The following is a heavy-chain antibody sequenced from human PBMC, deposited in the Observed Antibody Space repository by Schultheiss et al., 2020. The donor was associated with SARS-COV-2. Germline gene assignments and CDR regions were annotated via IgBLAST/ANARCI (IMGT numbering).Heavy chain of an antibody. CDR3: TTGIVGGSSDWLDP. CDR2: IRSKSDRGTT. D-gene: IGHD1-26*01. V-gene: IGHV3-15*01. Sequence: GESLKISCAVSGITFKNAWMSWVRQVPGKGLEWVGRIRSKSDRGTTDYATTVNGRFTISREDSKNMLYLQMNSLKIDDTAVYYCTTGIVGGSSDWLDPWGQGTLVTVSS. J-gene: IGHJ5*02. CDR1: GITFKNAW.